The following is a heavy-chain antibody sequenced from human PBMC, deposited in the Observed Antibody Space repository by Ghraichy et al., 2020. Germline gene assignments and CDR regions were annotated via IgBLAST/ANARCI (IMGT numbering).Heavy chain of an antibody. D-gene: IGHD4-17*01. CDR1: GFTFSSYA. Sequence: GESLNISCAASGFTFSSYAMSWVRQAPGKGLEWVSAISGSGGSTYYADSVKGRFTISRDNSKNTLYLQMNSLRAEDTAVYYCAKDLALRSQNWYFDLWGRGTLVTVSS. J-gene: IGHJ2*01. V-gene: IGHV3-23*01. CDR3: AKDLALRSQNWYFDL. CDR2: ISGSGGST.